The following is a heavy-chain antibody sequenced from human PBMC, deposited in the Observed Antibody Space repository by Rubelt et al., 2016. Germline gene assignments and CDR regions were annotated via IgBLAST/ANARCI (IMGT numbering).Heavy chain of an antibody. CDR3: ARAPVVPAAIYYYYYGMDV. Sequence: VMRRFTISRDNAKNSLYLQMNSLRAEDTAVYYCARAPVVPAAIYYYYYGMDVWGQGTTVTVSS. V-gene: IGHV3-48*01. J-gene: IGHJ6*02. D-gene: IGHD2-2*01.